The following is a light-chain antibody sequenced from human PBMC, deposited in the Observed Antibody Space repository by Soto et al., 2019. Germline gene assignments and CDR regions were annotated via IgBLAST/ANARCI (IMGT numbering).Light chain of an antibody. CDR3: QQYNSYSWT. V-gene: IGKV1-5*01. Sequence: DIQMTQSPSTLSASVGDRVTITCRASQSSSSWLAWYQQKPGKAPKLLIYDASSLESGVPSRFSGTGLGTEFTLTIGSLQPDDFATYYCQQYNSYSWTFRQGPKVDLK. CDR2: DAS. J-gene: IGKJ1*01. CDR1: QSSSSW.